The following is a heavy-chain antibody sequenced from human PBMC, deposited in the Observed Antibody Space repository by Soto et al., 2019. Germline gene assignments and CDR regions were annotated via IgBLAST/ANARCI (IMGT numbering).Heavy chain of an antibody. Sequence: PGGSLRLSCAASGVTFSSYAMCWVRQAPGKGLGWVSASSGSGGSTYYADSLKGRFTISRDNSKNTLYLQMNILRAEDTAVYYCAKAISAFWSGSCMPSNEAYGMDVWGQGTPVTVSS. D-gene: IGHD3-3*01. CDR2: SSGSGGST. V-gene: IGHV3-23*01. J-gene: IGHJ6*02. CDR3: AKAISAFWSGSCMPSNEAYGMDV. CDR1: GVTFSSYA.